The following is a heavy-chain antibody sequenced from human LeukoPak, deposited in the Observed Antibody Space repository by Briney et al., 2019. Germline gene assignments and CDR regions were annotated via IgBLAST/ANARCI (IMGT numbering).Heavy chain of an antibody. V-gene: IGHV3-23*01. CDR3: AKVPPYSSTSWKPYYFDY. CDR1: GFTFSSYA. CDR2: ISGSGGST. J-gene: IGHJ4*02. Sequence: PGGSLRLSCAASGFTFSSYAMSWVRQAPGKGLEWVSAISGSGGSTYYADSVKGRFTISRDNSGNTLYLQMSSLRAEDTAVYFCAKVPPYSSTSWKPYYFDYWGQGTLVTVSS. D-gene: IGHD6-19*01.